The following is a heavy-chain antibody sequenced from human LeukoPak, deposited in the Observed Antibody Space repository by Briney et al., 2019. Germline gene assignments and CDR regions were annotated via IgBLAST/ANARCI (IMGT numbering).Heavy chain of an antibody. D-gene: IGHD6-6*01. CDR3: AKDLAARHSY. CDR2: IRYDGSNK. CDR1: GFTFDDYA. J-gene: IGHJ4*02. Sequence: QPGGSLRLSCAASGFTFDDYAMHWVRQAPGKGLEWVAFIRYDGSNKYYADSVKGRFTISRDNSKNTLYLQMNSLRAEDTAVYYCAKDLAARHSYWGQGTLVTVSS. V-gene: IGHV3-30*02.